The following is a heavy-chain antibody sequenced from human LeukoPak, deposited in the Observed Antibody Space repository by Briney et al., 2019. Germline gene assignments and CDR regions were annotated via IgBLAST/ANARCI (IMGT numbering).Heavy chain of an antibody. V-gene: IGHV1-24*01. CDR3: ATGTSLRDFWSGYYKYAFDI. CDR1: GYTLTELS. D-gene: IGHD3-3*01. Sequence: GASVKVSCKVSGYTLTELSMHWVRQAPGKGLEWMGGFDPEDGETIYAQKFQGRVTMTEDTSTDTAYMELSSLRSEDTAVYYCATGTSLRDFWSGYYKYAFDIWGQGTMVTVSS. J-gene: IGHJ3*02. CDR2: FDPEDGET.